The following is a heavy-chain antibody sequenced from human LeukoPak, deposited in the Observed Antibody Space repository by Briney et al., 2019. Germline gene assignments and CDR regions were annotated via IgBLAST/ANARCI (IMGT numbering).Heavy chain of an antibody. D-gene: IGHD6-13*01. V-gene: IGHV3-21*01. Sequence: GGSLRLSCAASGFTFSSYSMNWVRQAPGKGLEWVSSISGSSSYIYYADSMKGRFTISRDNAKNSLYAQMKSLRAEDTAVYYCARLAAAGNWYFDLWGRGTLVTVSS. CDR1: GFTFSSYS. CDR2: ISGSSSYI. J-gene: IGHJ2*01. CDR3: ARLAAAGNWYFDL.